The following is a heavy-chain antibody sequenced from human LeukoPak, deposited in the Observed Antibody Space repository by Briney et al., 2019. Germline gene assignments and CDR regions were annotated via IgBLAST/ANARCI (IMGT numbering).Heavy chain of an antibody. J-gene: IGHJ6*02. V-gene: IGHV3-30-3*01. CDR3: AGYPPDTAMVKDDYYGMDV. D-gene: IGHD5-18*01. CDR2: ISYDGSNK. Sequence: GRSLRLSCAASGFTFSSYAMHWVRQAPGKGLEWVAVISYDGSNKYYADSVKGRFTISRDNSKNTLYLQMNSLRAEDTAVYYCAGYPPDTAMVKDDYYGMDVWGQGTTVTVSS. CDR1: GFTFSSYA.